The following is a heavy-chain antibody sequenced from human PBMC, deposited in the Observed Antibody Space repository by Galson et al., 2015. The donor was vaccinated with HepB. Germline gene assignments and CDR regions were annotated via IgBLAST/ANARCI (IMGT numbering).Heavy chain of an antibody. CDR1: RYSFASYW. V-gene: IGHV5-10-1*01. CDR3: ARLRAADGAFDI. J-gene: IGHJ3*02. D-gene: IGHD2-15*01. CDR2: IDPGDSYT. Sequence: QSGAEVKKPGESLRISCKGSRYSFASYWISWVRQMPGKGLEWMGRIDPGDSYTNYSPSFQGHVTLSADKPIRIAYLQWSSLKASDTAIYYCARLRAADGAFDIWGQGTMVTVSS.